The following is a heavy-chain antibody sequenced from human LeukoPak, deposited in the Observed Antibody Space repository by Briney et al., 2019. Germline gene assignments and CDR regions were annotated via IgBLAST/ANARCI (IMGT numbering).Heavy chain of an antibody. CDR3: ARDLRIAVAGGFDY. Sequence: PGGSPRLSCAASGFTFSSYWMHWVRQAPGKGLVCVSRINTDGSSTSYADSVKGRFTISRDNAKSTLYLQMNSLRAEDTAVYYCARDLRIAVAGGFDYWGQGTLVTVSS. V-gene: IGHV3-74*01. D-gene: IGHD6-19*01. J-gene: IGHJ4*02. CDR2: INTDGSST. CDR1: GFTFSSYW.